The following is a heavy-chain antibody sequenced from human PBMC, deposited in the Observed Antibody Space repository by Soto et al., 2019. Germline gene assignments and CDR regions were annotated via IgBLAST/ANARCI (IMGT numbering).Heavy chain of an antibody. J-gene: IGHJ3*02. CDR3: ATDLLFPSAIAVAAIDI. CDR2: FDPEDGET. CDR1: GYTLTELS. Sequence: ASVKVSCKVSGYTLTELSMHWVRQAPGKGLEWMGGFDPEDGETIYAQKFHGRVTMTEDTSTDTAYMELSSLRSEDTAVYYCATDLLFPSAIAVAAIDIWGQGTMVTVSS. D-gene: IGHD6-19*01. V-gene: IGHV1-24*01.